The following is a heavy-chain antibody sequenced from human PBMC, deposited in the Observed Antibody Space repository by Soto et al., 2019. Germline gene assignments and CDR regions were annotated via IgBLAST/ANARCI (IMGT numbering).Heavy chain of an antibody. CDR3: ARDEPHEIAVAGWTSMDV. J-gene: IGHJ6*02. CDR1: GRTLSSYA. D-gene: IGHD6-19*01. Sequence: SVKVSCKASGRTLSSYAISWVRQAPAQGLEWMGGIIPVLGTANYAQKGQGRVTITADKSTSTAYMERRSLRSEDTAVYYCARDEPHEIAVAGWTSMDVWGQGTTVTVSS. CDR2: IIPVLGTA. V-gene: IGHV1-69*10.